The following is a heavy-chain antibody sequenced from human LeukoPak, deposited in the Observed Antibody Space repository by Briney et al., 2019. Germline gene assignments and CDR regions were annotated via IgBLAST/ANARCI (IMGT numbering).Heavy chain of an antibody. J-gene: IGHJ1*01. D-gene: IGHD3-22*01. CDR1: GFTFSSYA. Sequence: GGSLRLSCAASGFTFSSYAMSWVRQAPGKGLEWVSAISGSGGSTYYADSVKGRFTISRDNSKNTLYLQMNSLRAEDTAVYYCAKAEYYYDSSGYYYGVLRGSYFQHWGQGTLVTVSS. V-gene: IGHV3-23*01. CDR3: AKAEYYYDSSGYYYGVLRGSYFQH. CDR2: ISGSGGST.